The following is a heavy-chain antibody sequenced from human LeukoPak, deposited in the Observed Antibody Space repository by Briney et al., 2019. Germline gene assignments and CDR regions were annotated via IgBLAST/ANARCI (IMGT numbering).Heavy chain of an antibody. CDR1: GGSTSSSSYY. CDR3: AREMATHPAAFDI. D-gene: IGHD5-24*01. Sequence: SETLSLTCTVSGGSTSSSSYYWGWIRQPPGKGLEWIGSIYYSGSTYYNPSLKSRVTISVDTSKNQFSLKLSSVTAADTAVYYCAREMATHPAAFDIWGQGTMVTVSS. V-gene: IGHV4-39*07. CDR2: IYYSGST. J-gene: IGHJ3*02.